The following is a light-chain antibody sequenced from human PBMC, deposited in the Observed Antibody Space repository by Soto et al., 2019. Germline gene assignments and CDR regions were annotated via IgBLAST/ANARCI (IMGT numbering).Light chain of an antibody. Sequence: QSVLTQPPSTSGTRGQRVTISCSGSSSNIGSSYVFWFQHLPGTAPKLLMYNNNQRPSGVPDRVSASKSGTSASLAISGLRSEDEADYYCAAWDDRVSGYVFGTGTKLTVL. CDR3: AAWDDRVSGYV. V-gene: IGLV1-47*02. CDR1: SSNIGSSY. CDR2: NNN. J-gene: IGLJ1*01.